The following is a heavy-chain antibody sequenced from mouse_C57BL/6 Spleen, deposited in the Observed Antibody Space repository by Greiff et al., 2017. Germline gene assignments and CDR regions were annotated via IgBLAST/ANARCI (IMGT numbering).Heavy chain of an antibody. V-gene: IGHV1-59*01. CDR3: ARSDFTGI. CDR1: GYTFTSYW. CDR2: IDPSDSYT. D-gene: IGHD1-1*01. J-gene: IGHJ1*03. Sequence: VQLQQPGAELVRPGTSVKLSCKASGYTFTSYWMHWVKQRPGQGLEWIGVIDPSDSYTNYNQKFKGKATLTVDTSSSTAYMQLSSLTSEDSAVYYCARSDFTGIWGTGTTVTVSS.